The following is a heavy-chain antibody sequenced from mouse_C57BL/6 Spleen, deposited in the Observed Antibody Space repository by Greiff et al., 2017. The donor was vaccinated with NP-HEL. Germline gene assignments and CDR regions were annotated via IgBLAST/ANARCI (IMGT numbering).Heavy chain of an antibody. Sequence: QVQLQQPGAELVMPGASVKLSCKASGYTFTSYWMHWVKQRPGQGLEWIGEIDPSDSYTNYNQKFKGKSTLTVDKSSSIAYMQLSSLTSEDSAVYYCARRGSSYDYAMDYWGQGTSVTVSS. V-gene: IGHV1-69*01. CDR1: GYTFTSYW. J-gene: IGHJ4*01. D-gene: IGHD1-1*01. CDR3: ARRGSSYDYAMDY. CDR2: IDPSDSYT.